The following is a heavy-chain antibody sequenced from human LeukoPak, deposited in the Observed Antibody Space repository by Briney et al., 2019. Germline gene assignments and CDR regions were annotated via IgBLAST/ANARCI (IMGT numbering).Heavy chain of an antibody. D-gene: IGHD2-15*01. V-gene: IGHV3-23*01. Sequence: GESLRLSCAASGITFSSSAMSWVRQAPGKGLEWVSAISNNGGYTYYADSVQGRFTISRDNSKSTLCLQMNSLRAEDMAVYYCAKQLGYCSDGSCYFPYWGQGTLVTVSS. J-gene: IGHJ4*02. CDR1: GITFSSSA. CDR3: AKQLGYCSDGSCYFPY. CDR2: ISNNGGYT.